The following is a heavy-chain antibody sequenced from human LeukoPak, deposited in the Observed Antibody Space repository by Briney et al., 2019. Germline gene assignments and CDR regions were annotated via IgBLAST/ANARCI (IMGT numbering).Heavy chain of an antibody. CDR1: GFTFDDYA. CDR2: ISWNSGSI. V-gene: IGHV3-9*01. J-gene: IGHJ6*02. D-gene: IGHD5-24*01. CDR3: AKDINLDV. Sequence: GGSLRLSCAASGFTFDDYAIHWVRQAPGKGLEWVSGISWNSGSIGYADSVKGRFTISRDNAKNSLYLQMNSLRAEDTALYYCAKDINLDVWGQGTTVTVSS.